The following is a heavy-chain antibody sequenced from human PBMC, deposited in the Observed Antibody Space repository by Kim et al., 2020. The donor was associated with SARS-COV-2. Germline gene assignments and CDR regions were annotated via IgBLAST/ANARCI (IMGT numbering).Heavy chain of an antibody. CDR3: AKDLGVVTLNYNYYGMDV. Sequence: RGRLTISRDNSKNTCYLQMNGLRAEDTAVYYCAKDLGVVTLNYNYYGMDVWGQGTTVTVSS. V-gene: IGHV3-30*02. D-gene: IGHD2-15*01. J-gene: IGHJ6*02.